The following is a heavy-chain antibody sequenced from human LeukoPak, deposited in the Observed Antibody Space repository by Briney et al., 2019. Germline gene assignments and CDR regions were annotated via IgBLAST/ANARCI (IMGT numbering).Heavy chain of an antibody. CDR2: INHSGST. V-gene: IGHV4-34*01. Sequence: SETLSLTCAVYGGSFSGYYWSWIRQPPGKGLEWIGEINHSGSTNYNPSLKSRVTISVDTSKNQFSLKLSSVTAADTAVYYCARGGISIAAAIDYWGQGTLVTVSS. CDR1: GGSFSGYY. D-gene: IGHD6-13*01. CDR3: ARGGISIAAAIDY. J-gene: IGHJ4*02.